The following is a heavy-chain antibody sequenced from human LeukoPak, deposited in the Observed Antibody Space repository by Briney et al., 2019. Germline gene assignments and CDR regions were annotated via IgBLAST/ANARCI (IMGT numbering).Heavy chain of an antibody. Sequence: GGSLRLSCTASGFTLSSFAMSWVRQAPGEGLEWVSTISGSADNTNYAEAVKGRFTISRDNSKNTMYLQMNSLRAEDTAVYYCAKQGFGCWGQGTLVTVSS. CDR2: ISGSADNT. J-gene: IGHJ4*02. V-gene: IGHV3-23*01. CDR1: GFTLSSFA. CDR3: AKQGFGC.